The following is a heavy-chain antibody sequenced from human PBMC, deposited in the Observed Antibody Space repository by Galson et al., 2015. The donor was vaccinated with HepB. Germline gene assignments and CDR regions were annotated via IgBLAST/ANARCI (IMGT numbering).Heavy chain of an antibody. CDR2: IRYDGSNK. Sequence: SLRLSCAASGFTFSSYGMHWVRQAPGKGLEWVAFIRYDGSNKYYADSVKGRFTISRDNSKNTLYLQMNSLRAEDTAVYYCAKDVTMIVVVNTFDYWGQGTLVTVSS. CDR3: AKDVTMIVVVNTFDY. CDR1: GFTFSSYG. J-gene: IGHJ4*02. V-gene: IGHV3-30*02. D-gene: IGHD3-22*01.